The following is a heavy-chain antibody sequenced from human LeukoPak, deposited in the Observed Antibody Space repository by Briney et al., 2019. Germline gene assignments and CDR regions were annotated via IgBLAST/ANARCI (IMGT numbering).Heavy chain of an antibody. CDR3: ARVGNLGGSPFDY. V-gene: IGHV3-53*01. D-gene: IGHD3-16*01. CDR2: IYSGGST. CDR1: GGSTSSSNYY. Sequence: PSETLSLTCTVSGGSTSSSNYYMSWVRQAPGKGLEWVSVIYSGGSTYYADSVKGRFTISRDNSKNTLYLQMNSLRAEDTAVYYCARVGNLGGSPFDYWGQGALVTVSS. J-gene: IGHJ4*02.